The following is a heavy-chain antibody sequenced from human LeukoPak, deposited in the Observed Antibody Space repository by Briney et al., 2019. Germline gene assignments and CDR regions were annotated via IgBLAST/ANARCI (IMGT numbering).Heavy chain of an antibody. D-gene: IGHD3-3*01. Sequence: SETLSLTCTVSGGSISSGGYCWSWIRKHPGKALEWIGYIYYSGSTYYNPSLKSRVTISVDTSKNQFSLKLSSVTAADTAVYYCARVNYDFWSGYYHFDYWGQGTLVTVSS. CDR1: GGSISSGGYC. CDR3: ARVNYDFWSGYYHFDY. CDR2: IYYSGST. V-gene: IGHV4-31*03. J-gene: IGHJ4*02.